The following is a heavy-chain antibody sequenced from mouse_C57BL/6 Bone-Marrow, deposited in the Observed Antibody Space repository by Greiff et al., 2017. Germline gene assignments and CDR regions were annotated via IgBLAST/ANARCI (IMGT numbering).Heavy chain of an antibody. V-gene: IGHV1-26*01. CDR3: ARWEIYGYYYAMDD. D-gene: IGHD2-2*01. J-gene: IGHJ4*01. CDR1: GYTFTDYY. Sequence: EVQLQQSGPELVKPGASVKISCKASGYTFTDYYMNWVKQSHGKSLEWIGDINPNNGGTSYNQKFKGKATLTVDKSSSTAYMELRSLTSEDSAVYYCARWEIYGYYYAMDDWGQGTSVTVSS. CDR2: INPNNGGT.